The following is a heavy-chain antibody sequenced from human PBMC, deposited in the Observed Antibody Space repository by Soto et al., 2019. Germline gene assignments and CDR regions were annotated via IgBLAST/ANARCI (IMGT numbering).Heavy chain of an antibody. CDR2: ISAYNGNT. V-gene: IGHV1-18*01. D-gene: IGHD3-3*01. Sequence: ASVKVSCKASGYTFTSYGISWVRQAPGQGLEWMGWISAYNGNTDYAQKLQGRVTMTTDTSTSTAYMELRSLRSDDTAVYYCARYYDFWSGYLYYYGMDVWGQGTTVTVSS. CDR1: GYTFTSYG. CDR3: ARYYDFWSGYLYYYGMDV. J-gene: IGHJ6*02.